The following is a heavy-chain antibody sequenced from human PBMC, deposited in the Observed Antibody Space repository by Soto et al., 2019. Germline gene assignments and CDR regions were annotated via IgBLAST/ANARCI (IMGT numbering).Heavy chain of an antibody. CDR2: IYYSGST. CDR3: ARHGRGGYDFWSGYPTVLNDY. Sequence: SETLSLTCAVSGGSISSSNWWTWVRQPPGKGLEWIGEIYYSGSTYYNPSLKSRVTISVDTSKNQFSLKLSSVTAADTAVYYCARHGRGGYDFWSGYPTVLNDYWGQGTLVTVSS. CDR1: GGSISSSNW. D-gene: IGHD3-3*01. J-gene: IGHJ4*02. V-gene: IGHV4-4*02.